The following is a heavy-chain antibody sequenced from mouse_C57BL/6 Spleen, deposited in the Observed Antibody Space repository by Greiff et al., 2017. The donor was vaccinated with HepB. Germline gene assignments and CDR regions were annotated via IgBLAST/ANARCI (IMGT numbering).Heavy chain of an antibody. CDR3: ARDWGLLYGYFDV. CDR2: ISDGGSYT. Sequence: EVKVVESGGGLVKPGGSLKLSCAASGFTFSSYAMSWVRQTPEKRLEWVATISDGGSYTYYPDNVKGRFTISRDNAKNNLYLQMSHLKSEDTAMYYCARDWGLLYGYFDVWGTGTTVTVSS. V-gene: IGHV5-4*01. J-gene: IGHJ1*03. D-gene: IGHD3-1*01. CDR1: GFTFSSYA.